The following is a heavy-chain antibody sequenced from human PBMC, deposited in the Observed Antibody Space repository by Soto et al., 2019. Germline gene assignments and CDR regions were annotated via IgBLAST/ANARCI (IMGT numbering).Heavy chain of an antibody. CDR2: INHSGST. J-gene: IGHJ4*02. D-gene: IGHD4-4*01. CDR1: GGSFSGYY. Sequence: PSETLSLTCAVYGGSFSGYYWSWIRQPPGKGLEWIGEINHSGSTNYNPSLKSRVTISVDTSKNQFSLKLSSVTAADTAVYYCARAHHPYSNYALDYWGQGTLVTVSS. CDR3: ARAHHPYSNYALDY. V-gene: IGHV4-34*01.